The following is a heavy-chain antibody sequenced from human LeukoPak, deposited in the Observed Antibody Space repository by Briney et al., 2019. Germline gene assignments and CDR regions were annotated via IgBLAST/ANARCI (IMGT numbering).Heavy chain of an antibody. V-gene: IGHV1-2*02. D-gene: IGHD6-19*01. Sequence: ASVKVSCKASGYTFTGYYMHWVRQAPGQGLEWMGWINPNSGGTNYAQKFQGRVTMTRDTSISTAYMELSRLRSDDTAVYYCARWGDAYSSGWSDYYYYYYMDVWGKGTTVTVSS. CDR2: INPNSGGT. CDR1: GYTFTGYY. CDR3: ARWGDAYSSGWSDYYYYYYMDV. J-gene: IGHJ6*03.